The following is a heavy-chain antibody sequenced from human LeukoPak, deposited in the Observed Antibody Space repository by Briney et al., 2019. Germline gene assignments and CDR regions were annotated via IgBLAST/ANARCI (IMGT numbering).Heavy chain of an antibody. V-gene: IGHV1-18*01. J-gene: IGHJ5*02. CDR2: ISAYNGNT. Sequence: ASVNVSCTASGYTFTSYGISWVRQAPGQGLEWMGWISAYNGNTNYAQKLQGRVTMTTDTSTSTAYMELRSLRSDDTAVYYCARDLGWHSSSWFDPWGQGTLVTVSS. CDR3: ARDLGWHSSSWFDP. D-gene: IGHD5-18*01. CDR1: GYTFTSYG.